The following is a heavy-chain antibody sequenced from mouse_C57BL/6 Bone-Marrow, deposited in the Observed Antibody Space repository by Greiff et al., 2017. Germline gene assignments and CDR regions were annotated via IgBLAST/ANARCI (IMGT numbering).Heavy chain of an antibody. CDR1: GYTFTSYW. CDR2: LDPSDSYT. Sequence: VQLQQSGAELVKPGASVKLSCKASGYTFTSYWMQWVKQRPGQGLEWIGELDPSDSYTNYNQKFKGKATLTVDTSSSTAYMQLSSLTSEDSAVYYCARDYSPYYYAMDYWGQGTSVTVSS. V-gene: IGHV1-50*01. J-gene: IGHJ4*01. CDR3: ARDYSPYYYAMDY. D-gene: IGHD2-12*01.